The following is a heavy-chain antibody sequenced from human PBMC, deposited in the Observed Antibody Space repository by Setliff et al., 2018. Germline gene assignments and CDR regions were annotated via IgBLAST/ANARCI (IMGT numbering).Heavy chain of an antibody. V-gene: IGHV4-38-2*01. CDR2: IHHSGKA. Sequence: PSETMSLTCAVSGFSISSGYYWGWIRQPPGKGLEWIVNIHHSGKAYYNPSLKSRVTVSVDTSKNQFSLRLISVTAADTAVYYCARGGTFRYFDYWGQGTPVTVSS. CDR3: ARGGTFRYFDY. CDR1: GFSISSGYY. D-gene: IGHD2-15*01. J-gene: IGHJ4*02.